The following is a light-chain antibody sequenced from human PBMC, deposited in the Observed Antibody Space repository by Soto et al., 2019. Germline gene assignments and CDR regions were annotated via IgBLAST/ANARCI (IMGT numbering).Light chain of an antibody. CDR2: KAS. V-gene: IGKV1-5*03. CDR3: QQYNDLST. Sequence: DIQMTHSPSTLSASVGDTVTITCRASQTIGTWLAWYQQKPAKAPKLLIYKASTLESGVPSRFSGSGSGTEFTLTISSLQADDFATYYCQQYNDLSTFGGGTKVDIK. CDR1: QTIGTW. J-gene: IGKJ4*01.